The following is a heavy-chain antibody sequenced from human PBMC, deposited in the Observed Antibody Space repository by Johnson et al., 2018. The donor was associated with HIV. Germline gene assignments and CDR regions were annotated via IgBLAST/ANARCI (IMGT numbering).Heavy chain of an antibody. CDR3: ARDLLWSDIAAPGGI. CDR1: GFTFSSYA. V-gene: IGHV3-30-3*01. CDR2: ITYDGSNK. D-gene: IGHD6-13*01. Sequence: VKLVESGGGVVQPGRSLRLSCAASGFTFSSYAMHWVLQAPGKGLEWVAVITYDGSNKYYADSVKGRFTISRDNSKNTLYLQMNSLRAEDTAVYYCARDLLWSDIAAPGGIWGQGTMVTVSS. J-gene: IGHJ3*02.